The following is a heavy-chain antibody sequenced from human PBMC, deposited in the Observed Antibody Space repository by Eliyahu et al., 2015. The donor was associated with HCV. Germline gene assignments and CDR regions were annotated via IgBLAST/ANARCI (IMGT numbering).Heavy chain of an antibody. CDR3: ARIPTSGGGCHGDY. J-gene: IGHJ4*02. D-gene: IGHD2-15*01. Sequence: QVTLRESGPALVKPTQTLTVTCTFSGFSLTTSGVCVSWIRQPPGKALEWLARIDWDDDEFYSTSLKTRLTISKDTSKNQVVLIMTNMDPVDTATYYCARIPTSGGGCHGDYWGQGTLVTVSS. V-gene: IGHV2-70*17. CDR2: IDWDDDE. CDR1: GFSLTTSGVC.